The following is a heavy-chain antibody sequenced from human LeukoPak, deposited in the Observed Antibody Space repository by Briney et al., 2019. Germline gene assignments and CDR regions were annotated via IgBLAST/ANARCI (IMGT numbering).Heavy chain of an antibody. CDR1: GFSFRRYA. D-gene: IGHD3-16*01. J-gene: IGHJ4*02. CDR3: ARDGGGDYFDY. Sequence: PGRSLRLSCAASGFSFRRYAMHWVRQAPGKGLEWMTVISYDGCNTHYIDSVKGRFTISRDNSKNTLFLLMNSLRPEDTAMYYCARDGGGDYFDYWGQGTLVTVSS. CDR2: ISYDGCNT. V-gene: IGHV3-30*04.